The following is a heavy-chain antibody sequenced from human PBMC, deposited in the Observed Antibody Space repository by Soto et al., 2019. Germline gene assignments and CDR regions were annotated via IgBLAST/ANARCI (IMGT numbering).Heavy chain of an antibody. Sequence: QVQLQESGPGLVKPSETLSLTCTVSGGSISNYYWSWIRQPPGKGLEWIGYIYYSGSTNYNPSLTSRVTISVDTSKNQFSLKLSSVTAADTDVYYCARRYAGNFDYWGQGTLVTVSS. V-gene: IGHV4-59*01. CDR1: GGSISNYY. J-gene: IGHJ4*02. D-gene: IGHD2-8*01. CDR3: ARRYAGNFDY. CDR2: IYYSGST.